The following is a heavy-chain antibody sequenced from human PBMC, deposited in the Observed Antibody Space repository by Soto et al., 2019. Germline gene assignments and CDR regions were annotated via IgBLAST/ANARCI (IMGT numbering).Heavy chain of an antibody. CDR1: GFTFGAHP. CDR3: EKQRTTVTTSVDY. CDR2: ISGYGGST. D-gene: IGHD4-17*01. V-gene: IGHV3-23*01. Sequence: EVQLLESGGGLVQPGGSLTVSCAASGFTFGAHPMSWVRLAPGKGLEWVSTISGYGGSTYYPDSLKGRFIISRDNSKNTLYLQINTLRAEDTAIYFCEKQRTTVTTSVDYWGPGTLVNVS. J-gene: IGHJ4*02.